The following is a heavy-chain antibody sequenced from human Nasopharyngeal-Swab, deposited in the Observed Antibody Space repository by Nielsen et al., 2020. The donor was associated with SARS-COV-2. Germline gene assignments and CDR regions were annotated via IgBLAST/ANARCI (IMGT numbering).Heavy chain of an antibody. J-gene: IGHJ5*02. CDR1: GGSISSGGYS. V-gene: IGHV4-30-2*01. D-gene: IGHD3-22*01. CDR3: AREKYYYDSSGYYRWFDP. CDR2: IYHSGST. Sequence: SETLSLTCAVSGGSISSGGYSWSWIRQPPGKGLEWIGYIYHSGSTYYNPSLKSRVTISVDRSKNQSSLKLSSVTAADTAVYYCAREKYYYDSSGYYRWFDPWGQGTLVTVSS.